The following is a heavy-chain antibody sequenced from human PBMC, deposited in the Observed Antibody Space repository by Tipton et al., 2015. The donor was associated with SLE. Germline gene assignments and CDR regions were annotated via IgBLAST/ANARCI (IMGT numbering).Heavy chain of an antibody. CDR2: IYYSGST. J-gene: IGHJ4*02. CDR3: ARSVARYFNS. CDR1: GGSIRSSNYY. Sequence: TLSLTCTVSGGSIRSSNYYWGWIRQHPGKGLEWIGYIYYSGSTYYNPSLKSRVTISVDTSKNQFSLQLNSVTAADTAVYYCARSVARYFNSWGQGTLVTVSS. V-gene: IGHV4-31*03. D-gene: IGHD6-19*01.